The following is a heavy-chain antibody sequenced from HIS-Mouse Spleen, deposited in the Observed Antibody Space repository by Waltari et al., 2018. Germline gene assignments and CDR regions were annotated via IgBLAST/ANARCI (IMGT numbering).Heavy chain of an antibody. Sequence: QLQLQESGPGLVKPSETLSLTCTVSGGSISSSRYYWGWIRQPPGKGLEWIGSIYYSGSTYYNPSLKSRVTISVDTSKNQFSLKLSSVTAADTAVYYCARPKGGIAVAGNWFDPWGQGTLVTVSS. CDR2: IYYSGST. J-gene: IGHJ5*02. CDR3: ARPKGGIAVAGNWFDP. D-gene: IGHD6-19*01. V-gene: IGHV4-39*07. CDR1: GGSISSSRYY.